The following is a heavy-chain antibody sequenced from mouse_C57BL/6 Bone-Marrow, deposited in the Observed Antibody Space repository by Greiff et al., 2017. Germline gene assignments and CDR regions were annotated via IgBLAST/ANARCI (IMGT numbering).Heavy chain of an antibody. CDR1: GYTFTDYY. CDR3: AREGLSYWYFDV. CDR2: INPNNGGT. J-gene: IGHJ1*03. V-gene: IGHV1-26*01. Sequence: EVQLQQSGPELVKPGASVKISCKASGYTFTDYYMNWVKQSHGKSLEWIGDINPNNGGTSYNQKFKGKATLTVDKSSSTAYMELRSLTSEDSAVYYCAREGLSYWYFDVWGTGTTVTVSS. D-gene: IGHD3-1*01.